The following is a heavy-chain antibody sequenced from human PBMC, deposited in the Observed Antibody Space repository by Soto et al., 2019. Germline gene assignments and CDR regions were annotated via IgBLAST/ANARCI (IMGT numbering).Heavy chain of an antibody. J-gene: IGHJ4*02. CDR3: AKDRQITIFGVVISLGY. CDR1: GFIFSSFG. V-gene: IGHV3-33*06. CDR2: IWYDGSNT. Sequence: GGSLRLSCAASGFIFSSFGMHWVRQATGKGLEWVAHIWYDGSNTYYADSVKGRFTISRDNSKNTLYLQMNSLRAEDTAVYYCAKDRQITIFGVVISLGYWGQGTLVTVSS. D-gene: IGHD3-3*01.